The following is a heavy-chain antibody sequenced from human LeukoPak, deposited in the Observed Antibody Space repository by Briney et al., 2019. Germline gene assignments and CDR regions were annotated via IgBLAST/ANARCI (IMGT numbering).Heavy chain of an antibody. Sequence: PGGSLRLSCAASGFTFSSYDMNWVRQAPGKGLEWVSYISSSSSTIYYADSVKGRFTISRDNAKNSLYLQMNSLRAEDTAVYYCARDGGEYYDFWSGYYTGPDYYYYGMDVWGQGTTVTVSS. V-gene: IGHV3-48*01. CDR2: ISSSSSTI. J-gene: IGHJ6*02. CDR3: ARDGGEYYDFWSGYYTGPDYYYYGMDV. CDR1: GFTFSSYD. D-gene: IGHD3-3*01.